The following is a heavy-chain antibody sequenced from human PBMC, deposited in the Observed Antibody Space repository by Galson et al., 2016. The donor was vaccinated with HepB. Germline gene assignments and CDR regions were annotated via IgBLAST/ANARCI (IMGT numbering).Heavy chain of an antibody. D-gene: IGHD2/OR15-2a*01. CDR2: INAAGGAN. CDR3: AREPFIGPCDY. V-gene: IGHV3-7*03. CDR1: GFTLSRYW. J-gene: IGHJ4*01. Sequence: SLRLSCEASGFTLSRYWMVWVRQAPGQGLEWMADINAAGGANHNAEYVKDRFTISGDNGKTSLYLQMNSLTVEDTAVYFCAREPFIGPCDYWGPGTLVTVSA.